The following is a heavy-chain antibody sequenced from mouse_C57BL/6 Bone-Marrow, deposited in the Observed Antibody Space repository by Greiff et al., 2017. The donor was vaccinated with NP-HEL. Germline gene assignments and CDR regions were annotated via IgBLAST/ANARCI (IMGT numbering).Heavy chain of an antibody. J-gene: IGHJ3*01. CDR2: IRNKANNHAT. D-gene: IGHD1-1*01. CDR1: GFTFSDAW. CDR3: TPSTWYGSRNWFAY. V-gene: IGHV6-6*01. Sequence: EVQLQQSGGGLVQPGGSMKLSCAASGFTFSDAWMGWVRQSPEKGLEWVAEIRNKANNHATYYAESVKGRFTISRDDSKSSVYLQMNSLRAEDTGIYYCTPSTWYGSRNWFAYWGQGTLVTVSA.